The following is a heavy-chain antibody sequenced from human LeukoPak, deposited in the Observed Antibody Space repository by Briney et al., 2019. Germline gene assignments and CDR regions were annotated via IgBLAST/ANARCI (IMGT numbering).Heavy chain of an antibody. J-gene: IGHJ4*02. Sequence: PSETLSLTCTVSGGSISSGSYYWSWIRQPAGKGLEWIGRIYTSGSTNYNPSLKSRVTISVDTSKNQFSLKLSSVTAADTAVYYCARDLGLGSLFDYWGQGTLVTVSS. CDR1: GGSISSGSYY. V-gene: IGHV4-61*02. CDR3: ARDLGLGSLFDY. D-gene: IGHD7-27*01. CDR2: IYTSGST.